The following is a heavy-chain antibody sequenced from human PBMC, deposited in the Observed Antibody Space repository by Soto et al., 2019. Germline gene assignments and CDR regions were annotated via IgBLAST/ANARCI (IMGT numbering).Heavy chain of an antibody. CDR3: ASPTTEIDY. D-gene: IGHD1-26*01. V-gene: IGHV3-30-3*01. CDR2: ISYDGTTE. Sequence: VQLVESGGGLVQPGGSLRLSCAASGFTFSHYAMHWVRQAPGKGLEWVAVISYDGTTESYADSVKGRFTISRDNSKSTLYLQMGSLRTEDTAVYYCASPTTEIDYWGQGTLVTVSS. J-gene: IGHJ4*02. CDR1: GFTFSHYA.